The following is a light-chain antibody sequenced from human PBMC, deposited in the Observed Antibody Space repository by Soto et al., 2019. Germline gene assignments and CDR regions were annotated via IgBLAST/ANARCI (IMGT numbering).Light chain of an antibody. CDR1: QSVSSSY. CDR2: ATS. Sequence: PGEIATLSCMSSQSVSSSYLAWYQQKPGQAPSLLIYATSSRATGIPDRFSGSGSGTDFSLTISRLEPEDFAMYYCQQYNSWPLTFGGGTKVDIK. J-gene: IGKJ4*01. V-gene: IGKV3-20*01. CDR3: QQYNSWPLT.